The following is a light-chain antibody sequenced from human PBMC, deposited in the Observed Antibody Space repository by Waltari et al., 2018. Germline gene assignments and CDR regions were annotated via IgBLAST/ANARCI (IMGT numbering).Light chain of an antibody. CDR3: CSNVGSSVF. CDR1: NSNVGSYNL. J-gene: IGLJ2*01. CDR2: EGN. Sequence: QSALTQPASVSGSPGQSITISCTGFNSNVGSYNLVSWYQKHPGKAPKLLIYEGNGRPLGVSNRFSGSKSDNTASLTLSGLQAEDDADYYCCSNVGSSVFFGGGTKLTVL. V-gene: IGLV2-23*03.